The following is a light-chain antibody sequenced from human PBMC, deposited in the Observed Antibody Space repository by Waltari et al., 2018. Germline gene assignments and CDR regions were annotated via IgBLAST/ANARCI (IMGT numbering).Light chain of an antibody. J-gene: IGKJ3*01. CDR3: QQYSSSPFT. CDR1: VVTSASNENY. Sequence: VVTSASNENYLAWYQQKAGQPPKLLIYWASTRESRVPDRFSGSGSGTDFTLTISSLQAEDVAVYYCQQYSSSPFTFGPGTRVDIK. CDR2: WAS. V-gene: IGKV4-1*01.